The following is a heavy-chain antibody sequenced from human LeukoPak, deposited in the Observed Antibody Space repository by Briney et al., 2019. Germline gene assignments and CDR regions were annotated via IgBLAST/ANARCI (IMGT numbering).Heavy chain of an antibody. Sequence: ASVKVSCKASGYTFTSYGISWVRQAPGQGLEWMGWISPYNGHTNYARKLQGRVTMTTDTSTSTAYMELRSLRSDDTAIYYCARVMGTVTPDAFDIWGQGTMVTVSS. J-gene: IGHJ3*02. D-gene: IGHD4-17*01. V-gene: IGHV1-18*04. CDR3: ARVMGTVTPDAFDI. CDR2: ISPYNGHT. CDR1: GYTFTSYG.